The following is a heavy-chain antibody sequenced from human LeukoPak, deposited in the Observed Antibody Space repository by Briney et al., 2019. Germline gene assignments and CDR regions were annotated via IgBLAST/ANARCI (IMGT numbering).Heavy chain of an antibody. CDR3: ARMTTVTTYFDY. D-gene: IGHD4-17*01. CDR2: IYYSGST. J-gene: IGHJ4*02. CDR1: GGSISSYY. V-gene: IGHV4-59*08. Sequence: SETLSLTCTVSGGSISSYYWSWIRQPPGKGLEWIGYIYYSGSTNYNPPLKSRVTISVDTSKNQFSLKLSSVTAADTAVYYCARMTTVTTYFDYWGQGTLVTVSS.